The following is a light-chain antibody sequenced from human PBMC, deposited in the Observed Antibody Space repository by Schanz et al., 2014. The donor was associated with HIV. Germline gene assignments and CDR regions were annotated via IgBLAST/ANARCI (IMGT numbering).Light chain of an antibody. Sequence: QTVVTQEPSLSVSPGGTVTLTCDLSSGSVSTTSYPTWYQQTPGQAPRTLIYSTNIRSSGVPHRFSGSILGNKAALTITGAQADDESDYYCVLYMGGGIWVFGGGTKLTVL. V-gene: IGLV8-61*01. CDR3: VLYMGGGIWV. CDR1: SGSVSTTSY. J-gene: IGLJ3*02. CDR2: STN.